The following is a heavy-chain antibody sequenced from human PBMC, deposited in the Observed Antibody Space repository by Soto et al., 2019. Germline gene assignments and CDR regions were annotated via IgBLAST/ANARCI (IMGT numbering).Heavy chain of an antibody. Sequence: GGSLRLSCAASGFTFRSYAMNWVRQAPGKGLEWVSTISGSGSNTYYADSVKGRFTISRDNSKNTLYLQINSLGAEDTAVYYCAKDGAESYYDSSGYFYWGQVALVTVSS. CDR1: GFTFRSYA. CDR2: ISGSGSNT. V-gene: IGHV3-23*01. D-gene: IGHD3-22*01. CDR3: AKDGAESYYDSSGYFY. J-gene: IGHJ4*02.